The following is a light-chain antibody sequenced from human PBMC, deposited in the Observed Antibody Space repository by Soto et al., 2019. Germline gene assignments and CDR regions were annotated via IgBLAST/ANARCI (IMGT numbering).Light chain of an antibody. CDR1: SSDVGGYNY. J-gene: IGLJ3*02. Sequence: ALTQPASVSGSPGQSITISCTGTSSDVGGYNYVSWYQQHPGKAPKLMIYEVSNRPSGVSNRFSGSKSGNTASLTISGLQAEDEADYYCSSYTTSSTHWVFGGGTKLTVL. V-gene: IGLV2-14*01. CDR3: SSYTTSSTHWV. CDR2: EVS.